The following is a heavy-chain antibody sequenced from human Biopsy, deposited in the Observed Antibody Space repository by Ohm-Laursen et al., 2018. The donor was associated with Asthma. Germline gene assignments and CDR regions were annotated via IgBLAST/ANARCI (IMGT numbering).Heavy chain of an antibody. CDR3: ARGQKSPGDRWFDP. CDR1: GYTFIGYH. J-gene: IGHJ5*02. Sequence: SSVKVSCKTSGYTFIGYHIHWVRQAPGQGLEWMGRINPNSGGTNYAQKFQGRVTMTSDTSISTAYMELSRLRSDDTALYYCARGQKSPGDRWFDPWGQGNLVTVSS. CDR2: INPNSGGT. V-gene: IGHV1-2*06. D-gene: IGHD7-27*01.